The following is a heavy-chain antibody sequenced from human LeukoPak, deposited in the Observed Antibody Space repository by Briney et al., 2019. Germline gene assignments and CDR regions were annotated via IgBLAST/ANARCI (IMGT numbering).Heavy chain of an antibody. Sequence: PGGSLRLSCAASGFTFSSYSINWVRQAPGKGLEWVSSISSSSSIYYADSVKGRFTISRDNAKNSLYLQMNSLRAEDTAVYYCARVSARDYDFWSVNPLDDDAFDIWGQGTRVTVSS. CDR2: ISSSSSI. CDR3: ARVSARDYDFWSVNPLDDDAFDI. D-gene: IGHD3-3*01. CDR1: GFTFSSYS. V-gene: IGHV3-21*01. J-gene: IGHJ3*02.